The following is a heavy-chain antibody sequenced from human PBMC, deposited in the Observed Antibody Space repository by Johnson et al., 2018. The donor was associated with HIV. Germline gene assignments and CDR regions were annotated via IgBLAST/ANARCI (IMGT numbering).Heavy chain of an antibody. J-gene: IGHJ3*02. D-gene: IGHD1-26*01. V-gene: IGHV3-13*01. Sequence: VQLVESGGGLVQPGGSLRLSCAASGFTFSSYDMHWVRQATGKGLEWVSSIGTAGDTYYPGSVKGRFTISRDNAKNSLYLQMNSLRAEDTALYYCAKDIRGSLGAFDIWGHGTMVTVSS. CDR1: GFTFSSYD. CDR3: AKDIRGSLGAFDI. CDR2: IGTAGDT.